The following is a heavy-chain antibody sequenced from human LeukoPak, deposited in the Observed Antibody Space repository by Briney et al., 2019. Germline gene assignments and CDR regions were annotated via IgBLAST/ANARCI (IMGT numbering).Heavy chain of an antibody. CDR1: GFTFSSYA. D-gene: IGHD5-12*01. Sequence: PGGSLRLSCAASGFTFSSYAMSWVRQAPGKGLEWVSAISGSGGSTYYADSVQGRFTISRDNSKKTLFLQMSSLRAEDTAAYYCAKGDVVTAIFPLDYWGQGTLVIVSS. CDR3: AKGDVVTAIFPLDY. CDR2: ISGSGGST. J-gene: IGHJ4*02. V-gene: IGHV3-23*01.